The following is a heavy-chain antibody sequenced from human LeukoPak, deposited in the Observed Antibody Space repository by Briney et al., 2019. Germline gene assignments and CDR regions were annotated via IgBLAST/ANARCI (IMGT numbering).Heavy chain of an antibody. J-gene: IGHJ4*02. Sequence: ASVKVSCKASGYTFTGYYMHWVRQAPGQGLEWMGWINPNSGGTNYAQKFQGRGTMTRDTSISTAYMELSRLRSDDTAVYYCARDSLITMINFDYWGQGTLVTVSS. D-gene: IGHD3-22*01. CDR1: GYTFTGYY. CDR2: INPNSGGT. V-gene: IGHV1-2*02. CDR3: ARDSLITMINFDY.